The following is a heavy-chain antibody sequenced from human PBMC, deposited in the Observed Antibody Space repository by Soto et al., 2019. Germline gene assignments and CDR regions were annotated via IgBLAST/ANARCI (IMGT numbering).Heavy chain of an antibody. CDR3: ARERLTMFGVVPGVDY. Sequence: QVKLVQSGAEVKKPGASVKVSCKAYGYTFTSYGISWVRQAPGQGLEWMGWISDYNGNKNYAQKLQGRVTMTTHTSTSKAYKELRSLRSYETAVDYGARERLTMFGVVPGVDYWGQGTLVNVSS. CDR2: ISDYNGNK. V-gene: IGHV1-18*04. D-gene: IGHD3-3*01. J-gene: IGHJ4*02. CDR1: GYTFTSYG.